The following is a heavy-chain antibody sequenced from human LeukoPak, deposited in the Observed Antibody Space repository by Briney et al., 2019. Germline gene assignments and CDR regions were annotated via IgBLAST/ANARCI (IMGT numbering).Heavy chain of an antibody. D-gene: IGHD6-13*01. Sequence: PSETLSLTCTVSGGSISSYYWSWIRQPPGKGLEWIGYIYYSGSTYYNPSLKSRVTISVDTSKNQFSLKLSSVTAADTAVYYCARVDSSSWYRSYYYYMDVWGKGTTVTISS. V-gene: IGHV4-59*12. CDR3: ARVDSSSWYRSYYYYMDV. CDR1: GGSISSYY. J-gene: IGHJ6*03. CDR2: IYYSGST.